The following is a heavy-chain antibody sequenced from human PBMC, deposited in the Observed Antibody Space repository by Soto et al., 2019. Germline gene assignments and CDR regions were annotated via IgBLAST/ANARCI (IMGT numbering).Heavy chain of an antibody. V-gene: IGHV3-21*01. J-gene: IGHJ6*02. CDR1: GFTFNTYN. CDR2: ISSSSAYI. CDR3: AKDPGEGGNGYRYYYYGMDV. Sequence: EVQLVESGGGLVKPGGSLRLSCAASGFTFNTYNMNWVRQAPGKGLEWLSSISSSSAYIFYADSVKGRFTISRDNAKNSLYLPMNSLRAEDTAVYYCAKDPGEGGNGYRYYYYGMDVWGQGTSVTVSS. D-gene: IGHD5-12*01.